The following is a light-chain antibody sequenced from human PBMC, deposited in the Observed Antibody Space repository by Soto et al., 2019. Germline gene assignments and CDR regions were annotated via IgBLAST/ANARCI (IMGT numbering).Light chain of an antibody. Sequence: EIVLTQSPGTLSLSPGERAILSCRASQSVRSNYLAWYLQKPGQAPRLLIYDASSRATGIPDRFSGSGSGTDFTLTISRLDPEDFAVYYCQQYGSSPYTFGQGTKLEIK. J-gene: IGKJ2*01. CDR2: DAS. CDR1: QSVRSNY. CDR3: QQYGSSPYT. V-gene: IGKV3-20*01.